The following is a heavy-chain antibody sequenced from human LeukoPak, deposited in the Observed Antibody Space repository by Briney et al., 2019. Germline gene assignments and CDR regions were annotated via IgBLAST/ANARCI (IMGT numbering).Heavy chain of an antibody. D-gene: IGHD4-17*01. Sequence: GGSLRLSCAASGFTFNSYAMSWVRQASGKGLEWGSTVTGSGSATYYADSVKGRFIISRDNSKNTLYLQMNSLRADDTALYYCAKAMSTVMGGTDYWGQGTLVTVSS. CDR3: AKAMSTVMGGTDY. J-gene: IGHJ4*02. CDR1: GFTFNSYA. CDR2: VTGSGSAT. V-gene: IGHV3-23*01.